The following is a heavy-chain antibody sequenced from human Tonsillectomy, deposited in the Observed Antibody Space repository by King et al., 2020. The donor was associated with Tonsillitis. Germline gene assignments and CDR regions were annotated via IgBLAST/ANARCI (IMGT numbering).Heavy chain of an antibody. CDR2: ISYDGSNK. Sequence: EQLVESGGGVVQPGRSLRLSCAASGFTFSSYAMHWVRQAPGRGLEWVAVISYDGSNKYYADSVKGRFTISRDNSKNTLYLQMNSLRAEDTAVYYCARDPTMVRGGYYYGMDVWGQGTTVTVSS. V-gene: IGHV3-30*04. D-gene: IGHD3-10*01. CDR1: GFTFSSYA. CDR3: ARDPTMVRGGYYYGMDV. J-gene: IGHJ6*02.